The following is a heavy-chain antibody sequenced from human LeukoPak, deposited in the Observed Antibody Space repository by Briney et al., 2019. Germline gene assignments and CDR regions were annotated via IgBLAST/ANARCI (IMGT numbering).Heavy chain of an antibody. D-gene: IGHD2-8*01. CDR2: IWFDGKNE. CDR3: ARDRHCANGVCHSPPGMDV. J-gene: IGHJ6*02. V-gene: IGHV3-33*01. CDR1: GFTFSSYG. Sequence: GGSLRLSCAASGFTFSSYGMHWVRQAPGKGLEWVADIWFDGKNEHFADSVKGRFTISRDNSKNTMYLQINSLRAEDTAVYYCARDRHCANGVCHSPPGMDVWGQGTTVTVSS.